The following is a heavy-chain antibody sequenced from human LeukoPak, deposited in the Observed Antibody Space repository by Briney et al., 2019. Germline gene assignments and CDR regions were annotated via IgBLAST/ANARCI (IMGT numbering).Heavy chain of an antibody. CDR3: ARGSRSSWDQFDY. V-gene: IGHV3-66*01. J-gene: IGHJ4*02. CDR1: GFTVSNSY. Sequence: GGSLRLSCAASGFTVSNSYLSWVRQAPGKGLGWVSVIFSDGSTYYAESVKGRFTISRDNSKNMLHLQMNSLRAEDTAVYYCARGSRSSWDQFDYWGQGTLVTVSS. D-gene: IGHD6-13*01. CDR2: IFSDGST.